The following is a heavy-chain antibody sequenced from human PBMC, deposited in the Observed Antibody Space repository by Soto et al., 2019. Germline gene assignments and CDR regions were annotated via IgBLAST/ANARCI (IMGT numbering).Heavy chain of an antibody. J-gene: IGHJ4*01. D-gene: IGHD3-22*01. Sequence: ASVKVSCKAYEYTFTAYYMHWVRQAPVQGLEWMGWINPKSGGTNYAQKFQGRVTLTSDTSISTAYLELSSLRSDDTAVYYCATLYYFDSSGYRDYFDYWGQGTLVTVSS. CDR1: EYTFTAYY. CDR2: INPKSGGT. V-gene: IGHV1-2*02. CDR3: ATLYYFDSSGYRDYFDY.